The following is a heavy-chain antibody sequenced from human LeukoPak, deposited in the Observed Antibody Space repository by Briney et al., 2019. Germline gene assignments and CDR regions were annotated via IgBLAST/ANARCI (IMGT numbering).Heavy chain of an antibody. V-gene: IGHV5-51*01. CDR1: GYSFSNYW. CDR3: ARLGYRSASDIYYYMDV. D-gene: IGHD5-12*01. CDR2: IYPDDSQT. Sequence: THGESLKISCKGSGYSFSNYWIGWVRQMPGKGLEWMGIIYPDDSQTRYNPSFQGQVTISAAKSIRTAYLQWSSLKASDSAMYYCARLGYRSASDIYYYMDVWGKGTTVTVSS. J-gene: IGHJ6*03.